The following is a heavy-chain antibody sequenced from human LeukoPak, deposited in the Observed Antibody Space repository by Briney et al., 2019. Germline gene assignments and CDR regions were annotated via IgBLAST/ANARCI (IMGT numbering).Heavy chain of an antibody. J-gene: IGHJ4*02. CDR3: ARDTKYAFDN. CDR2: VGISSGNT. V-gene: IGHV3-48*01. D-gene: IGHD2-2*01. CDR1: GFTFSDYS. Sequence: GGPLRLSCAASGFTFSDYSMNWVRQAPGKGLEWISYVGISSGNTKYADSVKSRFTISGDKAKNSLYLQMNSLRVEDTAVYYCARDTKYAFDNWGQGTLVTVSS.